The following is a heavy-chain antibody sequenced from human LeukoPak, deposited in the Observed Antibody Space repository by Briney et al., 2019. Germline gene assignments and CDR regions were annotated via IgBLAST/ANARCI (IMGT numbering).Heavy chain of an antibody. CDR3: ARGKLMGYSSAWDETRIDY. CDR2: LGSDGRTT. J-gene: IGHJ4*02. CDR1: GFTFSTYG. Sequence: GGSLRLSCAASGFTFSTYGTHWVRQAPGKGLEWVAVLGSDGRTTYYADSVKGRFTISRDNSKNTLYLQMNSLRPEDTAVYFCARGKLMGYSSAWDETRIDYWGQGTLVTVSS. D-gene: IGHD6-19*01. V-gene: IGHV3-30*03.